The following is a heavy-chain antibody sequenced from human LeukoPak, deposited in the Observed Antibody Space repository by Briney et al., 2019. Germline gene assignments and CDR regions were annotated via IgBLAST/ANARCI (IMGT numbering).Heavy chain of an antibody. V-gene: IGHV4-38-2*01. J-gene: IGHJ5*02. Sequence: PSETLSLTCSVSGYSIRSGYPWGWIRQPPGKGLEWIGSISHSGNTYYNPSLKSRVTISLDTSKNQFSLKLNSVTAADTAVYFCARSMISMLKVNWFDPWGQGTLVTVSS. D-gene: IGHD3-16*01. CDR3: ARSMISMLKVNWFDP. CDR1: GYSIRSGYP. CDR2: ISHSGNT.